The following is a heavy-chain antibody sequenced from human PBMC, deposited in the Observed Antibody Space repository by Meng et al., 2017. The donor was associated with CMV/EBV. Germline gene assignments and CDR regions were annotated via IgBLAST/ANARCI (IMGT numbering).Heavy chain of an antibody. V-gene: IGHV3-30*04. Sequence: GGSLRLSCAATGFTFTNYAMHWVRQAPGKGLEWVSFISYDGSHTYYADSVKGRFTISRDNSKNTLYLQMNSLRPEDTALYYCAKDLTPYYYYGLDVWGQGTTVTVSS. CDR2: ISYDGSHT. CDR3: AKDLTPYYYYGLDV. J-gene: IGHJ6*02. CDR1: GFTFTNYA. D-gene: IGHD1-14*01.